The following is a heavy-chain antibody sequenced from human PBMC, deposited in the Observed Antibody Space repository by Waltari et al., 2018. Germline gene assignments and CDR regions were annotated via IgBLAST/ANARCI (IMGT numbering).Heavy chain of an antibody. CDR3: ATDYDGNAYVAFDI. J-gene: IGHJ3*02. V-gene: IGHV3-53*02. CDR1: GFTVSSNY. D-gene: IGHD3-22*01. Sequence: EVQLVETGGGLIQPGGSLRLSCAASGFTVSSNYMTWVRQAPGKGLEWVSVIYSTGSGGDTYYADSVKGRFTISRDKSKNTLYLQMNSLRAGDTAMYYCATDYDGNAYVAFDIWGQGTMVTVSS. CDR2: IYSTGSGGDT.